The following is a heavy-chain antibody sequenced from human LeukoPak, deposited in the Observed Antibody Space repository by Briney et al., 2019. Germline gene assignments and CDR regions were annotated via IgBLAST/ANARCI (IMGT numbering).Heavy chain of an antibody. CDR1: GFTFSSYS. Sequence: GGSLRLSCAASGFTFSSYSMNWVRQAPGKGLEWISYISSSSPIYYTDSVKGRFTISRDNANNSMYLQMNSLRDEDTAVYYCARGYYGDYLNYWGQGALVTVSS. CDR2: ISSSSPI. V-gene: IGHV3-48*02. CDR3: ARGYYGDYLNY. J-gene: IGHJ4*02. D-gene: IGHD4-17*01.